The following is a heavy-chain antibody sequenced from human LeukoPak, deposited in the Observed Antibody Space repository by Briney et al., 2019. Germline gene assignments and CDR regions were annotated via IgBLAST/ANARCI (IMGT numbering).Heavy chain of an antibody. CDR3: ATAHLAAAGTHFDY. J-gene: IGHJ4*02. D-gene: IGHD6-13*01. CDR2: FDPEDGET. CDR1: GYTLTELS. V-gene: IGHV1-24*01. Sequence: ASVKVSCKVSGYTLTELSMLWVRQAPGKGLEWMGGFDPEDGETIYAQKFQGRVTMTEDTSTDTAYMELSSLRSEDTAVYYCATAHLAAAGTHFDYWGQGTLVTVSS.